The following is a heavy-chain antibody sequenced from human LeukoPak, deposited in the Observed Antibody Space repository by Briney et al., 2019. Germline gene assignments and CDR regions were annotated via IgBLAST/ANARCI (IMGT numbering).Heavy chain of an antibody. V-gene: IGHV3-11*01. CDR1: GFTFSDTY. D-gene: IGHD6-13*01. J-gene: IGHJ4*02. CDR2: ISPSGTDI. Sequence: GGSLRLSCAVSGFTFSDTYMTWIRQAPGKGLESLSYISPSGTDISYADSVKGRFTISRDNAKNSLYLQMNSLRVEDTAVYYCARDLMGIAYRGAFYYRGQGTLVTVSS. CDR3: ARDLMGIAYRGAFYY.